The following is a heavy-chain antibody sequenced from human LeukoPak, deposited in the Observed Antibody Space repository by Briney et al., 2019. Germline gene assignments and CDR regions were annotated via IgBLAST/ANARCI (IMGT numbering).Heavy chain of an antibody. CDR1: GGSFSGYY. J-gene: IGHJ4*02. CDR3: ARGGYWYSSGWYRFDY. D-gene: IGHD6-19*01. V-gene: IGHV4-34*01. Sequence: SETLSLTCAVYGGSFSGYYWSWIRPPPGKGLEWIGEINHSGSTNYNPSLKSRVTISVDTSKNQFSLKLSSVTAADTAVYYCARGGYWYSSGWYRFDYWGRGTLVTVSS. CDR2: INHSGST.